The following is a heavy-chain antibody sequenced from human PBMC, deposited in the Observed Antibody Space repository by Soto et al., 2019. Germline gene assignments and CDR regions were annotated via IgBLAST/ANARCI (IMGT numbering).Heavy chain of an antibody. CDR2: IYYSGST. Sequence: SETLSLTCTVSGGSISIGGYYWSWIRQHPGKGLEWIGYIYYSGSTYYNPSLKSRVTISVDTSKNQFSLKLSSVTAADTAVYYCARDQRYYDSSGYSYDAFDIWGQGTMVTVSS. CDR3: ARDQRYYDSSGYSYDAFDI. J-gene: IGHJ3*02. V-gene: IGHV4-31*03. CDR1: GGSISIGGYY. D-gene: IGHD3-22*01.